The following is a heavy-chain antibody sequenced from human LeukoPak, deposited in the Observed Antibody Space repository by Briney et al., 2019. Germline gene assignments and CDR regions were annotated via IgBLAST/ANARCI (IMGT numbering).Heavy chain of an antibody. V-gene: IGHV3-30*02. CDR1: GFTFSSYG. J-gene: IGHJ4*02. CDR2: IRYDGSNK. CDR3: AKDDIVVVPAAKGLADY. Sequence: GGSLRLSCAASGFTFSSYGMHWVRQAPGKGLEWVAFIRYDGSNKYYADSVKGRFTISRDNSKNTLYLQMNSPRAEDTAVYYCAKDDIVVVPAAKGLADYWGQGTLVTVSS. D-gene: IGHD2-2*01.